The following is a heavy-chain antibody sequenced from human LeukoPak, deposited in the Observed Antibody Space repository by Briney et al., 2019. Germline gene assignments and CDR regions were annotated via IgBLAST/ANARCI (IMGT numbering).Heavy chain of an antibody. D-gene: IGHD2-15*01. CDR3: ARVAVVVAADY. CDR1: GGSFSGCY. V-gene: IGHV4-34*01. CDR2: INHSGST. Sequence: SETLSLTCAVYGGSFSGCYWSWIRQPPGKGLEWIGEINHSGSTNYNPSPKSRVTISVDTSKNQFSLKLSSVTAADTAVYYCARVAVVVAADYWGQGTLVTVSS. J-gene: IGHJ4*02.